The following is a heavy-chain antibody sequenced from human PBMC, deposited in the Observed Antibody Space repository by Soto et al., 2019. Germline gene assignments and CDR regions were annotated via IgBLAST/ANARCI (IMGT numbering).Heavy chain of an antibody. V-gene: IGHV3-21*01. CDR1: GFTFSSYS. CDR2: ISSSSSYI. D-gene: IGHD4-17*01. CDR3: ARAPFDYYGDDARTFDY. J-gene: IGHJ4*02. Sequence: EVQLVESGGGLVKPGGSLRLSCAASGFTFSSYSMNWVRQAPGKGLEWVSSISSSSSYIYYADSVKGRFTISRDNAKNSLYLQMNSLRAEDTAVYYCARAPFDYYGDDARTFDYWGQGTLVTVSS.